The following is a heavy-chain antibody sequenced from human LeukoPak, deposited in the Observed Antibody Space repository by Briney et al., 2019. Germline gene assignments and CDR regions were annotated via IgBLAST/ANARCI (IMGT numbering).Heavy chain of an antibody. D-gene: IGHD1-26*01. Sequence: PSETLSLTCTVSGGSISISSYYWGWIRQPPGKGLEWIGSIYYSGSTYYNPSPKSRVTISVDTSKNQFSLKLSSVTAADTAVYYCARHVREAVDYWGQGTLVTVSS. CDR2: IYYSGST. CDR1: GGSISISSYY. V-gene: IGHV4-39*01. J-gene: IGHJ4*02. CDR3: ARHVREAVDY.